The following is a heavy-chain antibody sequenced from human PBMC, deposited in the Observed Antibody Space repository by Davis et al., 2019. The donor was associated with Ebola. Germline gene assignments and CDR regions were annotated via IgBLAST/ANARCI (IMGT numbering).Heavy chain of an antibody. J-gene: IGHJ4*02. V-gene: IGHV3-30*02. Sequence: GESLKISCAVSGFSFTGYTMNWVRQAPGKGLEWVAFIRSEATSQDYGKSVQGRFFISRDDSKNTLYLQMNSLRVDDTAVYFCARDGPNYDVDYWGQGTLVTVSA. CDR1: GFSFTGYT. CDR3: ARDGPNYDVDY. D-gene: IGHD3-22*01. CDR2: IRSEATSQ.